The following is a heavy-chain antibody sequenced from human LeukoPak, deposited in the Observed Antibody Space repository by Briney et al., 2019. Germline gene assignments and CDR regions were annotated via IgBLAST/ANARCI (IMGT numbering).Heavy chain of an antibody. CDR2: IYYSGST. V-gene: IGHV4-59*01. Sequence: SETLSLTCTVSGGSISSYYWSWIRQPPGKGLEWIGYIYYSGSTNYNPSLKSRVTISVDTSKNQFSLKLSSVTAADTAVYYCARDRNYYGSGSGWFDPWGQGTLVTVSS. CDR1: GGSISSYY. J-gene: IGHJ5*02. CDR3: ARDRNYYGSGSGWFDP. D-gene: IGHD3-10*01.